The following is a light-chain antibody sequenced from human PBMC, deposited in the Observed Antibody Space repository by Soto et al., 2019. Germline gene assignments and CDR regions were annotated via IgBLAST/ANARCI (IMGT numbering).Light chain of an antibody. J-gene: IGKJ1*01. CDR2: GAS. Sequence: DIVLTQSPGTLSLSPGERATLSCRASQSVSSNYLAWYQQKPGQAPRLLIYGASSGGTGIPDRFSGSGSGTDFTLTISRLEPEDFAVYYCQQYVTSPWTFGQGTKVEIK. CDR1: QSVSSNY. CDR3: QQYVTSPWT. V-gene: IGKV3-20*01.